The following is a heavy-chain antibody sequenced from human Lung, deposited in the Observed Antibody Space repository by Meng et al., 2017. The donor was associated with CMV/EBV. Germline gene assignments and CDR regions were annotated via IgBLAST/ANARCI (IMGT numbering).Heavy chain of an antibody. CDR3: ARDADSSSFSPESARGYYYFGMDV. V-gene: IGHV3-30*19. J-gene: IGHJ6*02. CDR1: GFXFSNYG. Sequence: GGSXRLXCAASGFXFSNYGMHWVRQAPGKGLEWVAFISYDGSNKYYADSVKGRFTISRDNSKNTLYLQMNSLRAEDTAVYYCARDADSSSFSPESARGYYYFGMDVWXQGTXVTVSS. CDR2: ISYDGSNK. D-gene: IGHD6-13*01.